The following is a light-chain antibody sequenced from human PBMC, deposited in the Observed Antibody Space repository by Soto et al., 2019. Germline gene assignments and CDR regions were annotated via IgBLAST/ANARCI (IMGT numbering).Light chain of an antibody. CDR1: SSDVGGYNY. CDR3: SSYTSSSTYEV. CDR2: DVI. V-gene: IGLV2-14*03. Sequence: QSALTQPASVSGSPGQSITISCTGTSSDVGGYNYVSWYQQHPGKAPKLMIYDVINRPSGVSNRFSGSKSGHSASLTISGLQAEDEADYYCSSYTSSSTYEVFGGGTKVTVL. J-gene: IGLJ2*01.